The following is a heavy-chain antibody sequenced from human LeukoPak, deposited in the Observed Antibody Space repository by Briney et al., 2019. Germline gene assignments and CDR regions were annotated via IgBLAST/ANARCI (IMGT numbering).Heavy chain of an antibody. J-gene: IGHJ6*03. D-gene: IGHD3-10*01. CDR1: GGSISSSSYY. V-gene: IGHV4-39*07. CDR3: ARVMVRGGGYYYMDV. Sequence: SETLSLTCTVSGGSISSSSYYWGWIRQPPGKGLEWIGSIYYSGSTYYNPSLKSRVTISVDTSKNQFSLKLSSVTAADTAVYYCARVMVRGGGYYYMDVWGKGTTVTISS. CDR2: IYYSGST.